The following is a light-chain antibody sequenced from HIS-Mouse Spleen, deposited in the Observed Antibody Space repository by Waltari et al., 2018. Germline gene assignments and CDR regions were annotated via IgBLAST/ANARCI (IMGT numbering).Light chain of an antibody. CDR2: WAS. J-gene: IGKJ1*01. CDR1: QSVLYSSNNKNY. Sequence: DIVMPQSPDSLAVSLGERATINCKPSQSVLYSSNNKNYLAWYQQKPGQPPKLLIYWASTRESGVPDRFSGSGSGTDFTLSISSLQAEDVAVYYCQQYYSTPGTFGQGTKVEIK. CDR3: QQYYSTPGT. V-gene: IGKV4-1*01.